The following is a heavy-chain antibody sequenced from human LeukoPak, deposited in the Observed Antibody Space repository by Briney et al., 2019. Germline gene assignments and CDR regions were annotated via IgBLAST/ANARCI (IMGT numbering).Heavy chain of an antibody. CDR1: GFTFNTYW. J-gene: IGHJ3*02. CDR3: ARVGVSWGGFDI. Sequence: GGSLRLSCAASGFTFNTYWIYWVRQGPVKGLVWVSRINSDGSITDYGDSVKGRFTISRDNAKNTVYLQMNSLRAEDTAVYYCARVGVSWGGFDIWGQGTTVTVSS. D-gene: IGHD7-27*01. CDR2: INSDGSIT. V-gene: IGHV3-74*01.